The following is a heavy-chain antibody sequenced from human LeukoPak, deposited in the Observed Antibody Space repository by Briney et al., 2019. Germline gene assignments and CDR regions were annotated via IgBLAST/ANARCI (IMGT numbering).Heavy chain of an antibody. J-gene: IGHJ4*02. Sequence: PGGSLRLSCAASGFTFSNAWMSWVRQAPGKGLEWVGRIKSKTDGGTTDYAAPVKGRFTISRDDSKNTLYLQMNSLKTEDTAVYYCTTDSDPYYGDYVRDYWGQGTLVTVSS. CDR3: TTDSDPYYGDYVRDY. CDR2: IKSKTDGGTT. V-gene: IGHV3-15*01. D-gene: IGHD4-17*01. CDR1: GFTFSNAW.